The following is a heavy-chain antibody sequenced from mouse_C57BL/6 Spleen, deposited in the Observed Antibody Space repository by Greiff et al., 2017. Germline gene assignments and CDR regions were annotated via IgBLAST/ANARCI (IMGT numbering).Heavy chain of an antibody. Sequence: VQLQQPGAELVRPGTSVKLSCKASGYTFTSYWMHWVKQRPGQGLEWIGVIDPSDSYTNYNQKFKGKATLTVDTSSSTAYMQLSSLTSEDSAVYYCARGIYYGNLRYFDVWGTGTTVTVSS. V-gene: IGHV1-59*01. CDR3: ARGIYYGNLRYFDV. CDR2: IDPSDSYT. J-gene: IGHJ1*03. CDR1: GYTFTSYW. D-gene: IGHD2-1*01.